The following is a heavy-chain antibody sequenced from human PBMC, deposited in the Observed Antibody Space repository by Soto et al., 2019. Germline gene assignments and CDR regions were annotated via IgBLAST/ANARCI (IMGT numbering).Heavy chain of an antibody. V-gene: IGHV1-8*01. CDR2: MDPNSGNT. D-gene: IGHD1-26*01. CDR1: GYTFTNYD. J-gene: IGHJ4*02. Sequence: QVQLVQSGAEVKKPGASVKVSCKASGYTFTNYDIMWVRQATGQGLEWMGWMDPNSGNTGSAQKFQGRVPMPRNTSISTAHMELSSLRSEDTAVYYCARSGRISGVYWGQGTLVTVSS. CDR3: ARSGRISGVY.